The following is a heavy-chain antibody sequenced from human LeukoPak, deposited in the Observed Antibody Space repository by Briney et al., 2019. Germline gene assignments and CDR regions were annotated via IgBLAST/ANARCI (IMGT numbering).Heavy chain of an antibody. CDR3: ARGLTGGFGELFRWFDP. Sequence: ASVKVSCKASGYTFTGYYMHWVRQAPGQGLEWMGIINPSGGSTSYAQKFQGRVTMTRDMSTSTVYMELSSLRSEDTAVYYCARGLTGGFGELFRWFDPWGQGTLVTVSS. D-gene: IGHD3-10*01. CDR2: INPSGGST. CDR1: GYTFTGYY. J-gene: IGHJ5*02. V-gene: IGHV1-46*01.